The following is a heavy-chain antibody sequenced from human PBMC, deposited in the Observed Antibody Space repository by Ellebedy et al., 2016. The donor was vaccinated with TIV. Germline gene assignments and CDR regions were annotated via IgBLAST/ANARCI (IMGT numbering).Heavy chain of an antibody. CDR1: GFTFSSYA. J-gene: IGHJ1*01. D-gene: IGHD3-10*01. V-gene: IGHV3-30*04. CDR3: ARDLSPTGLRGYFHY. CDR2: ISTAVRNK. Sequence: GESLKIFCAASGFTFSSYAMHWVRQAPGKGLEWVALISTAVRNKYYVDSVKGRFTISRDNFQNTLYLQMDSLRAEDTAVYYCARDLSPTGLRGYFHYWGQGTLVTVSS.